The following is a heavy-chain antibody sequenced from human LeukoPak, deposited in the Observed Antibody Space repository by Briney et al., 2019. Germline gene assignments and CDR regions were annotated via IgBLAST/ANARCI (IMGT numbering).Heavy chain of an antibody. CDR1: GFTFSSYS. CDR3: ARGGKQLVPDY. CDR2: ISSSSSYI. Sequence: GGSLRLSCAASGFTFSSYSMNWVRQAPGKGLEWVSSISSSSSYIYYADSVKGRFTISGDNSKNTLYLQMNSLRAEDTAVYYCARGGKQLVPDYWGQGTLVTVSS. D-gene: IGHD6-6*01. J-gene: IGHJ4*02. V-gene: IGHV3-21*01.